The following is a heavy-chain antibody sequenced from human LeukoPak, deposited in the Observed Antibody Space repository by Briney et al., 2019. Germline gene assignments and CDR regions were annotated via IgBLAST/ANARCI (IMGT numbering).Heavy chain of an antibody. D-gene: IGHD3-10*01. CDR1: GYTLTELS. CDR2: FDPEDGET. CDR3: RLLWFGDHLYYFDY. Sequence: EASVKVSCKVSGYTLTELSMHWVRQAPGKGLEGLGGFDPEDGETIYAQKFQGRVTMTEDTSTDTAYMELSSLRSEDTAVYYCRLLWFGDHLYYFDYWGQGTLVTVSS. V-gene: IGHV1-24*01. J-gene: IGHJ4*02.